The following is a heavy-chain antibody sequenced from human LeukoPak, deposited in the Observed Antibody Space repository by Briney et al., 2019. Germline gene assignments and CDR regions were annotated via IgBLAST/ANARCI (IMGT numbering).Heavy chain of an antibody. Sequence: GGSLRLSCAASEFTFSDSYMSWIRQAPGKGLEWVSYISSGGSFTNYADSVKGRFTISRDNAKNSLYLQMSSLRAEDTAVYYCARVVLADSSGYYSAMDVWGQGTLVTVSS. CDR1: EFTFSDSY. CDR3: ARVVLADSSGYYSAMDV. D-gene: IGHD3-22*01. J-gene: IGHJ4*02. V-gene: IGHV3-11*05. CDR2: ISSGGSFT.